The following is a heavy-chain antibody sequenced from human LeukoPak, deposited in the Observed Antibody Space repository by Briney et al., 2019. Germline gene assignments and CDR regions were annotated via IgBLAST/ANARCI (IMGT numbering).Heavy chain of an antibody. CDR2: ISGSGGST. Sequence: QPGGSLRLSCAASGFTFSNYEMNWVRQAPGKGLEWVSAISGSGGSTYYADFVKGRFTISRDNSKNTLYLQMNGLRAEDTAVYYCAKDFSHSGSYSELFDYWGQGTLVTVSS. J-gene: IGHJ4*02. D-gene: IGHD3-10*01. CDR3: AKDFSHSGSYSELFDY. CDR1: GFTFSNYE. V-gene: IGHV3-23*01.